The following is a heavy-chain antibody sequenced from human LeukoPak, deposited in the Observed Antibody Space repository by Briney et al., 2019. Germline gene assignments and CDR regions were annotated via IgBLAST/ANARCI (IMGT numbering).Heavy chain of an antibody. CDR3: AKDGVLRPRNYYDTLYYFDY. CDR2: IYSGGST. D-gene: IGHD3-22*01. J-gene: IGHJ4*02. V-gene: IGHV3-53*05. Sequence: GSLRLSCVVSGFTVSTNYMSWVRQAPGKGLEWVSLIYSGGSTYYADSVKGRFTISRDNAKNSLYLQMNSLRPEDTAFYYCAKDGVLRPRNYYDTLYYFDYWGQGTLVTVSS. CDR1: GFTVSTNY.